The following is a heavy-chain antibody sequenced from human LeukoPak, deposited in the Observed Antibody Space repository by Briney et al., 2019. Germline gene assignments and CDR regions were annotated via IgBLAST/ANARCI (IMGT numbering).Heavy chain of an antibody. Sequence: GGSLRLSCAASGFTFSNYWMSWVRQAPGKRLEWVAKIKEDGSEKYYVDSVKGRFTISRDNAENSLSLQMNSLRAEDTAVYHCARGGSYPGYWGQGTLVTVSS. CDR1: GFTFSNYW. CDR3: ARGGSYPGY. D-gene: IGHD1-26*01. V-gene: IGHV3-7*01. CDR2: IKEDGSEK. J-gene: IGHJ4*02.